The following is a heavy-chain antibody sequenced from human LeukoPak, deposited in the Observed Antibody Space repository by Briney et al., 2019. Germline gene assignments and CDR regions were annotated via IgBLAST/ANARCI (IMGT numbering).Heavy chain of an antibody. CDR2: IHYSGST. Sequence: SQTLSVTHTVSGDPISILYWSWIRQPRGKGRVWVGYIHYSGSTNYNPSLKSRVTISVDTSKNQFSLKLSSVTAADTAVYYCARDQSVRGADYGMDVWGKGTTVTVSS. CDR3: ARDQSVRGADYGMDV. J-gene: IGHJ6*04. D-gene: IGHD3-10*01. V-gene: IGHV4-59*11. CDR1: GDPISILY.